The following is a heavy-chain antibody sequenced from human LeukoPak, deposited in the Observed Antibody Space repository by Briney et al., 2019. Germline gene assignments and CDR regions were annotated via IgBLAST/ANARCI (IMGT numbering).Heavy chain of an antibody. V-gene: IGHV4-59*06. Sequence: SETLSLTCTASGGSISSYYWSWIRQPPGKGLEWIGYIYYSGSTYYNPSLKSRVTISVDTSKNQFSLKLSSVTAADTAVYYCASTLYYYDSSGYSTHFDYWGQGTLVTVSS. CDR2: IYYSGST. D-gene: IGHD3-22*01. CDR1: GGSISSYY. CDR3: ASTLYYYDSSGYSTHFDY. J-gene: IGHJ4*02.